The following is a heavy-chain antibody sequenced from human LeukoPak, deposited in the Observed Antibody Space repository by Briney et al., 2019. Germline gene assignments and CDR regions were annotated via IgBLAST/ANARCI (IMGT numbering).Heavy chain of an antibody. V-gene: IGHV3-23*01. CDR3: AKAHYDFWSGYFDY. Sequence: GGSLRLSCAASGFTFSSYAMSWVRQAPGKGLEWVSAISGSGGSTYYADSVKGRFTISRDNSKNTLYLQMNSLRAEDTAVYYCAKAHYDFWSGYFDYWGREPWSPSPQ. D-gene: IGHD3-3*01. CDR2: ISGSGGST. J-gene: IGHJ4*02. CDR1: GFTFSSYA.